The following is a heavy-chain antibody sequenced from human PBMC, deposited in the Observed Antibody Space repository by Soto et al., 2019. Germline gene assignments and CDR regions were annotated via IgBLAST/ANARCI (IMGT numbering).Heavy chain of an antibody. J-gene: IGHJ4*02. Sequence: ASVKVSCKASGYTFTSFYLHWVRQAPGQGLEWVGIINPTDGTTDYAQKFQGRVTMTRDTSTSTVYMEVSSLRSDDTAVYYCARDGNSASYNYSGQGTLVTVSS. CDR2: INPTDGTT. V-gene: IGHV1-46*01. CDR3: ARDGNSASYNY. D-gene: IGHD1-26*01. CDR1: GYTFTSFY.